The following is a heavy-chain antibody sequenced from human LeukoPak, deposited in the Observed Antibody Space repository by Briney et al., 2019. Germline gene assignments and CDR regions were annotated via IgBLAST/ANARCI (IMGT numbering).Heavy chain of an antibody. J-gene: IGHJ4*02. CDR1: GFAFSGYA. V-gene: IGHV3-23*01. Sequence: GGSLRLSCTVSGFAFSGYAMSWVRQAPGKGPEWVSSIGARGDVTYSADSVKGRFTISRDNSKRTLFLQMNSLRAEDTAVYYCAKVHYTASFPGSFPGRNYFGSWGQGSLVTVSS. CDR2: IGARGDVT. D-gene: IGHD1-26*01. CDR3: AKVHYTASFPGSFPGRNYFGS.